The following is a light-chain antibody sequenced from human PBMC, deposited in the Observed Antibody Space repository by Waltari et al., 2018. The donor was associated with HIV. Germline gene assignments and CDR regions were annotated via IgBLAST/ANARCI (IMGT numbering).Light chain of an antibody. V-gene: IGLV3-21*04. Sequence: SSLLTQTPSVSVAPGKTARVTCGGNNIERKSVHWYQQKPGQAPLLVIYYDTDRPSGIPERFSGSDSGNTATLTISSVGDGDEADYYCQVWDSTTDHVLFGGGTRLTVL. J-gene: IGLJ2*01. CDR1: NIERKS. CDR3: QVWDSTTDHVL. CDR2: YDT.